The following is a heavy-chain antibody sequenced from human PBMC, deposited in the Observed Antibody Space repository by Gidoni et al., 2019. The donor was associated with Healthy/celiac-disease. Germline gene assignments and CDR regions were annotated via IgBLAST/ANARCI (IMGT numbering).Heavy chain of an antibody. V-gene: IGHV5-10-1*03. J-gene: IGHJ3*02. CDR3: ARLMGYYDSSGSDAFDI. Sequence: EVQLVQSGAEVKKPGESLRISCKGSGYSFTSYWISWVRQMPGKGLEWMGRIDPSDSYTNYSPSFQGHVTISADKSISTAYLQWSSLKASDTAMYYCARLMGYYDSSGSDAFDIWGQGTMVTVSS. D-gene: IGHD3-22*01. CDR1: GYSFTSYW. CDR2: IDPSDSYT.